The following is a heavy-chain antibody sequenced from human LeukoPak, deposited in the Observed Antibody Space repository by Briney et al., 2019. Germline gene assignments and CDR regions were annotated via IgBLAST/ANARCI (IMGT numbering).Heavy chain of an antibody. V-gene: IGHV4-59*01. D-gene: IGHD1-1*01. Sequence: PSETLSLTCTVPGGSISSYYWSWIRQHPGKGLEWIGYIYYSGSTNYNPSLKSRVTISVDTSKNQFSLKLSSVTAADTAVYYCARVGSGTTGAYYYYGMDVWGKGTTVTVSS. CDR3: ARVGSGTTGAYYYYGMDV. J-gene: IGHJ6*04. CDR1: GGSISSYY. CDR2: IYYSGST.